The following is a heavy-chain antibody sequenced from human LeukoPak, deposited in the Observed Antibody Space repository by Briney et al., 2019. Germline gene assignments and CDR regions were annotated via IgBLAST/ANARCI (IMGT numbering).Heavy chain of an antibody. J-gene: IGHJ5*02. Sequence: GGSLRLSCAASGFTFSSYAMSWVRQAPGKGLEWVSAISGSGGSTYYADSVKGRFTISRDNSKNTLYLQMNSLRAEDTAVYYCAKPMVRGVIPNWFDPWGQGTLVTVSS. CDR3: AKPMVRGVIPNWFDP. CDR1: GFTFSSYA. CDR2: ISGSGGST. V-gene: IGHV3-23*01. D-gene: IGHD3-10*01.